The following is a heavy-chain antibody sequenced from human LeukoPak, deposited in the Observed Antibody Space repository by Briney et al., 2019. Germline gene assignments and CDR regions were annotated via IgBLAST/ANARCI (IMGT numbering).Heavy chain of an antibody. V-gene: IGHV3-23*01. CDR3: TREDSSISY. CDR1: GFTFSSYA. Sequence: QPGGSLRLSCAASGFTFSSYAMSWVRQAPGKGLEWVSAISGSGGSTYYADSVKGRFTISRDNSKNTLYLQMDSLRAEDTAMYYCTREDSSISYWGQGTLVTVSS. D-gene: IGHD6-13*01. CDR2: ISGSGGST. J-gene: IGHJ4*02.